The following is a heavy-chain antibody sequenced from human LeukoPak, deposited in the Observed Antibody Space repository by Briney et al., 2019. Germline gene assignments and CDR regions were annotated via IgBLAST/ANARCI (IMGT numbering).Heavy chain of an antibody. V-gene: IGHV4-38-2*02. CDR1: GYSISSGYY. Sequence: SETLSLTCTVSGYSISSGYYWGWIRQPPGKGLEWIGEINHSGSTNYNPSLKSRVTISVDTSKNQFSLKLSSVTAADTAVYYCARAGYSSGYNDYWGQGTLVTVSS. CDR2: INHSGST. D-gene: IGHD6-19*01. CDR3: ARAGYSSGYNDY. J-gene: IGHJ4*02.